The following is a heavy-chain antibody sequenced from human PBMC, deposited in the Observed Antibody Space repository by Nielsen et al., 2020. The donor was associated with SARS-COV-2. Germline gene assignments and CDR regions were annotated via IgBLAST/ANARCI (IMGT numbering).Heavy chain of an antibody. CDR3: ARVATVTKLDP. J-gene: IGHJ5*02. CDR1: GFTFSSYS. Sequence: GESLKISCAASGFTFSSYSMNRVRQAPGKGLEWVSSISSSSSYIYYADSVKGRFTISRDNAKNSLYLQMNSLRAEDTAVYYCARVATVTKLDPWGQGTLVTVSS. CDR2: ISSSSSYI. D-gene: IGHD4-17*01. V-gene: IGHV3-21*01.